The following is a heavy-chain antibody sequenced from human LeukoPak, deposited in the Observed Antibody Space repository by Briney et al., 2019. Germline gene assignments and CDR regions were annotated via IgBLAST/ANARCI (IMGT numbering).Heavy chain of an antibody. CDR3: AREERYNWNDGDAFDI. D-gene: IGHD1-1*01. J-gene: IGHJ3*02. CDR2: INPSGGST. V-gene: IGHV1-46*01. Sequence: ASVKVSCKASGYTFTSYYMYWVLQAPGQGLEWMGIINPSGGSTSYAQKFQGRVTMTRDTSTSTVYMELSSLRSEDTAVYYCAREERYNWNDGDAFDIWGQGTMVTVSS. CDR1: GYTFTSYY.